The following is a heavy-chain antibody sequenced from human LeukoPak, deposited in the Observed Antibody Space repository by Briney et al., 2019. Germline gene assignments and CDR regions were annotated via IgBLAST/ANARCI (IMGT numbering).Heavy chain of an antibody. D-gene: IGHD1-26*01. CDR1: GFTFSSYW. V-gene: IGHV3-53*01. CDR2: IYSGGNT. CDR3: ARVPVSGSSSY. J-gene: IGHJ4*02. Sequence: PGGSLRLSCAASGFTFSSYWMSWVRQAPGMGLEWVSVIYSGGNTYYADSVKGRFTISRDNSRNTLYLQMNSLRVEDTAVYYCARVPVSGSSSYWGQGTLVTVS.